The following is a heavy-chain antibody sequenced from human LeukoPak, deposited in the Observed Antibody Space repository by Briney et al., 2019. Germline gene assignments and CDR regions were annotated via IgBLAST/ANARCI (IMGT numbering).Heavy chain of an antibody. Sequence: ASVKVSCKASGYTFTSCYIHWVRQAPGQGLEWMGIINPSGGTTSYAQKFQGRVTMTRDTSTSTVYMEVSSLRSEDTAVYYCARDYDILTGYYIGSSNGMDVWGQGTTVIVSS. V-gene: IGHV1-46*01. J-gene: IGHJ6*02. CDR1: GYTFTSCY. CDR3: ARDYDILTGYYIGSSNGMDV. D-gene: IGHD3-9*01. CDR2: INPSGGTT.